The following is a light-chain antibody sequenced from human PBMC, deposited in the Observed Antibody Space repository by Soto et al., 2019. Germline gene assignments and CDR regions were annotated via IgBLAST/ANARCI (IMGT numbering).Light chain of an antibody. CDR2: TTS. J-gene: IGKJ1*01. V-gene: IGKV1-12*01. CDR3: QQSYSTPQT. CDR1: QGINNW. Sequence: DIQMTQSPSSVSASLGDRFTSTCRASQGINNWLAWYQQKPGKAPRLLIYTTSILQSGVPSRFSGSGSGTDFTLTISSLQPEDFATYYCQQSYSTPQTFGQGTKVDIK.